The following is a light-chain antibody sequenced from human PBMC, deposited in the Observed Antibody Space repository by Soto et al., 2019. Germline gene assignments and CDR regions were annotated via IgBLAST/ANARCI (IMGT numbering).Light chain of an antibody. J-gene: IGKJ1*01. CDR1: ESVSSSF. CDR3: QQYGSSPST. Sequence: ENVLTQSPGTLSLSPGERATLSCRASESVSSSFLAWYQQRLGQAPMLLIYGASSRATGIPDRFSGSGSGTDFTLTISRLEPEDLAVYYCQQYGSSPSTFGQGTKVEIK. V-gene: IGKV3-20*01. CDR2: GAS.